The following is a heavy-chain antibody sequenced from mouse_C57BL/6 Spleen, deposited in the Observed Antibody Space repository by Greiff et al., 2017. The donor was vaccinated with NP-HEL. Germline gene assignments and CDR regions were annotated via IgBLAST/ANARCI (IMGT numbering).Heavy chain of an antibody. D-gene: IGHD1-1*01. J-gene: IGHJ1*03. V-gene: IGHV1-69*01. CDR3: ARYITTVIPRYFDV. CDR1: GYTFTSYW. CDR2: IDPSDSYT. Sequence: VQLQQPGAELVMPGASVKLSCKASGYTFTSYWMHWVKQRPGQGLEWIGEIDPSDSYTNYNQKFKGKSTLTVDKSSSTAYMQLSSLTSEDSAVYSGARYITTVIPRYFDVWGTGTTVTVSS.